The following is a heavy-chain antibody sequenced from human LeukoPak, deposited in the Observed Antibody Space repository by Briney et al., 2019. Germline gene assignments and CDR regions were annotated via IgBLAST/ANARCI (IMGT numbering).Heavy chain of an antibody. CDR3: TRAPGWNSGSSGYSDY. CDR2: NSWNSGSI. CDR1: GFTFDDYA. D-gene: IGHD3-22*01. V-gene: IGHV3-9*01. J-gene: IGHJ4*02. Sequence: PGGSLRLSCAASGFTFDDYAMHWVRQAPGKGLEWVSGNSWNSGSIGYADSVKGRFIISRDNAKNSLYLQMNSLRAEDTAVYYCTRAPGWNSGSSGYSDYWGQGTLVTVSS.